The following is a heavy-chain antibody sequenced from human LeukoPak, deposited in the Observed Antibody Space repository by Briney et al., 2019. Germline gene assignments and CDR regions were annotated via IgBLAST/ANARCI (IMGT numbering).Heavy chain of an antibody. J-gene: IGHJ4*02. CDR1: GSTFSSHT. CDR2: ISNTGSVI. CDR3: AGDYYDFWSGTFDY. V-gene: IGHV3-48*01. D-gene: IGHD3-3*01. Sequence: GGSLRLSCAASGSTFSSHTMNWVRQAPGKGLEWIPYISNTGSVIYYADSVKGRFTVSRDNSNSTMYLEMNTLRAEDTALYYCAGDYYDFWSGTFDYWGQGTPVTVSS.